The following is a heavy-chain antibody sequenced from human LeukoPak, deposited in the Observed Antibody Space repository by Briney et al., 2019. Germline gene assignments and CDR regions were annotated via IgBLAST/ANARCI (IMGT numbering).Heavy chain of an antibody. Sequence: PGGSLRLSCVASGFTFSRHGMNWVRQAPGKGLEWVSGISPSGDIKYYVDSVKGRFTVSRDNSKNTLYLQINSLRDEDTAVYYCANIQGYYYGSGSSVLDPWGQGTLVTVSS. J-gene: IGHJ5*02. CDR3: ANIQGYYYGSGSSVLDP. V-gene: IGHV3-23*01. CDR2: ISPSGDIK. D-gene: IGHD3-10*01. CDR1: GFTFSRHG.